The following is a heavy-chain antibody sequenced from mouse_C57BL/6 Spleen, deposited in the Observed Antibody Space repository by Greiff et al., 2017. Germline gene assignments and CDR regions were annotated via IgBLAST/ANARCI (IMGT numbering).Heavy chain of an antibody. D-gene: IGHD1-1*01. CDR1: GFTFSSYA. CDR2: ISSGGDYI. J-gene: IGHJ4*01. CDR3: TRDGPLRAMDY. V-gene: IGHV5-9-1*02. Sequence: EVMLVESGEGLVKPGGSLKLSCAASGFTFSSYAMSWVRQTPEKRLEWVAYISSGGDYIYYADPGKGRFTISSDNARNTLYLQMSSLKSEDTAMYYCTRDGPLRAMDYWGQGTSVTVSS.